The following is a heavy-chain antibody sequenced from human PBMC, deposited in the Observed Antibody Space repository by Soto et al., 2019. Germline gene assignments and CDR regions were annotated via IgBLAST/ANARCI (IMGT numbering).Heavy chain of an antibody. J-gene: IGHJ6*02. D-gene: IGHD6-6*01. Sequence: SVCGGSISRRTPYQDKNRQRPGKGLEWLGSIYYSGSTYYNPSLKSRVTISVDTSKNQFSLKLSSVTAADTAVYYCARHQQLGYYYGMDVRGQGTTVTVSS. CDR1: GGSISRRTPY. CDR3: ARHQQLGYYYGMDV. V-gene: IGHV4-39*01. CDR2: IYYSGST.